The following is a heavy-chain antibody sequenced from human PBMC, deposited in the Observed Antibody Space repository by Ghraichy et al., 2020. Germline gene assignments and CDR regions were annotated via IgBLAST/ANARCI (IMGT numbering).Heavy chain of an antibody. V-gene: IGHV1-18*01. CDR1: GYTFTSYG. CDR2: ISAYNGNT. J-gene: IGHJ3*02. D-gene: IGHD2-15*01. CDR3: ARDPGGDVVVVAAHHDAFDI. Sequence: ASVKVSCKASGYTFTSYGISWVRQAPGQGLEWMGWISAYNGNTNYAQKLQGRVTMTTDTSTSTAYMELRSLRSDDTAVYYCARDPGGDVVVVAAHHDAFDIWGQGTMVTVSS.